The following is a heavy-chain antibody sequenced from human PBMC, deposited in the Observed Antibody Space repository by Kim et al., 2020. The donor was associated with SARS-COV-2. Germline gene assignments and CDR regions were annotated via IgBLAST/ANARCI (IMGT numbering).Heavy chain of an antibody. CDR3: VRDRMGGAFDI. J-gene: IGHJ3*02. CDR1: GFTFSAYD. D-gene: IGHD3-16*01. Sequence: GGSLRLSCATSGFTFSAYDMNWVRQAPGKGLEWLSFITKSSTTIYYADSVEGRFTISRDNAKNSLFLQMNSLRDEDTALYYCVRDRMGGAFDIWGQGTVVTVSS. CDR2: ITKSSTTI. V-gene: IGHV3-48*02.